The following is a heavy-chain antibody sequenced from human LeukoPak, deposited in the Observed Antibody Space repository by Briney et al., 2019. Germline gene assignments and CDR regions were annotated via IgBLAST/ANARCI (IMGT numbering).Heavy chain of an antibody. Sequence: SVKVSCKASGGTFSSYAISWVRQAPGQGLEWMGGIIPIFGTANYAQKFQGRVTITADESTSTAYMELSSLRSEDTAVYYCAAFWSLSYGMDVWGQGTTVTVSS. CDR2: IIPIFGTA. CDR3: AAFWSLSYGMDV. CDR1: GGTFSSYA. V-gene: IGHV1-69*01. D-gene: IGHD3-3*01. J-gene: IGHJ6*02.